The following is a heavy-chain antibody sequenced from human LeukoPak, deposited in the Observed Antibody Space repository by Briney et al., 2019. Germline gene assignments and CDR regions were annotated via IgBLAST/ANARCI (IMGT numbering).Heavy chain of an antibody. Sequence: GGSLRLSCVGSGFTFRSHAMSWVRQAPEKGLEFVSGIYENGGTTYYADSVKGRFTISRDNSKNTLYLQMNSLRVDDTAVYYCARDLSNRPAPYYYGMDVWGQGTTVTVSS. CDR1: GFTFRSHA. CDR3: ARDLSNRPAPYYYGMDV. J-gene: IGHJ6*02. CDR2: IYENGGTT. V-gene: IGHV3-23*01.